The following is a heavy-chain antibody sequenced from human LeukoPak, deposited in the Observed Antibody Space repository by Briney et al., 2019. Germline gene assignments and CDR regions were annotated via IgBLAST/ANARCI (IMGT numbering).Heavy chain of an antibody. D-gene: IGHD2-21*01. CDR3: AREKWPVVIAIGEFDY. CDR2: INPSGGST. J-gene: IGHJ4*02. CDR1: GYTFTGNY. Sequence: ASVKLSCKASGYTFTGNYMHWVRQAPAQGLEWMGIINPSGGSTSYAQKFQGRVTMTRDTSTSTVYMELSSLRSEDTAVYYCAREKWPVVIAIGEFDYWGQGTLVTVSS. V-gene: IGHV1-46*03.